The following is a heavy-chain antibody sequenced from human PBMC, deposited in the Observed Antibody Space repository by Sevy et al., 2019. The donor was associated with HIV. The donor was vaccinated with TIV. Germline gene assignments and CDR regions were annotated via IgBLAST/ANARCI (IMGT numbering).Heavy chain of an antibody. CDR3: ARDGGYDSRGYDLSNY. D-gene: IGHD3-22*01. Sequence: GGSLRLSCAASGFTFSTYAMHWVRQAPGTGLEWVAVISYDGSNTYYADSVKGRFTISRDSSKNTLYLQMNSLRAEDTAVYFCARDGGYDSRGYDLSNYWGQGTLVTVSS. J-gene: IGHJ4*02. V-gene: IGHV3-30-3*01. CDR1: GFTFSTYA. CDR2: ISYDGSNT.